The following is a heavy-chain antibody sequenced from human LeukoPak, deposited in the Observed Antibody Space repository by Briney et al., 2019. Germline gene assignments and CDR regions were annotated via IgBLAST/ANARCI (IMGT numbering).Heavy chain of an antibody. CDR3: ARSSSDIVVVPAAIHQSRRYYYYYMDV. D-gene: IGHD2-2*02. V-gene: IGHV1-46*01. Sequence: ASVKVSCKASGYTFTSYYMHWVRQAPGQGLEWMGIIKPSGGSTSYAQKFQGRVTMTRDTSTSTVYMELSSLRSEDTAVYYCARSSSDIVVVPAAIHQSRRYYYYYMDVWGKGTTVTVSS. CDR1: GYTFTSYY. J-gene: IGHJ6*03. CDR2: IKPSGGST.